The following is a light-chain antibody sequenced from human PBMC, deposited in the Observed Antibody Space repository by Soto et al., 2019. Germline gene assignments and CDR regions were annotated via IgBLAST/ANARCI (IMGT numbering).Light chain of an antibody. CDR2: GAS. Sequence: EIVMTQSPATLSVSPGERVTLSCRASQSVRSNLAWYQQKPGQPPRLLIYGASLKATGIPARFSGSGSGTEFTLTISSLQSEDFAVYYCQQYNNWPPLTFGGGTKVEIK. V-gene: IGKV3-15*01. CDR3: QQYNNWPPLT. J-gene: IGKJ4*01. CDR1: QSVRSN.